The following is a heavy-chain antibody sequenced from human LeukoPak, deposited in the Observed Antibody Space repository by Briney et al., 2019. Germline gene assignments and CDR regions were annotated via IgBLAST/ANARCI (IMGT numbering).Heavy chain of an antibody. V-gene: IGHV4-61*02. D-gene: IGHD3-16*02. CDR2: IYTSGST. Sequence: SETLSLTCTVSGGSISSGSYYWRWIRQPAGKGLEWIGRIYTSGSTNYNPSLKSRVTISVDTSKNQFSLKLSSVTAADTAMYYCARESAYDYVWGNYPKNYFDYWGQGTLVTVSS. CDR1: GGSISSGSYY. J-gene: IGHJ4*02. CDR3: ARESAYDYVWGNYPKNYFDY.